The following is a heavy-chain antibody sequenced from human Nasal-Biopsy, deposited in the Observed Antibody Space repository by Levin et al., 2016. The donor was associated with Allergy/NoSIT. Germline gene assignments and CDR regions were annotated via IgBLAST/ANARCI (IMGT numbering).Heavy chain of an antibody. Sequence: GGSLRLSCAVSGFTLNDYVFHWVRQAPGKGLEWVAVVSYDGRQTFYADSVKGRFTISRDNSKNRLYLQLNSLRTEDTAVYYCVIGRTKENWNSTYHCYYMDVWGRGTTVTVSS. V-gene: IGHV3-30*03. CDR3: VIGRTKENWNSTYHCYYMDV. J-gene: IGHJ6*03. D-gene: IGHD1-7*01. CDR1: GFTLNDYV. CDR2: VSYDGRQT.